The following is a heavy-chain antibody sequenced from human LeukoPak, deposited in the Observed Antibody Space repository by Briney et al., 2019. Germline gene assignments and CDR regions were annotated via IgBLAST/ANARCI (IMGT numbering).Heavy chain of an antibody. CDR3: ARDSWGFDF. V-gene: IGHV3-30*04. CDR2: MSYDGSNK. D-gene: IGHD7-27*01. Sequence: GGSLRLSCAASGFTFSNFAMHWVRQAPGKGLEWVAMMSYDGSNKYTDSVKGRSTISRDNSKNMVDLYMSNLKIEDTAVYYCARDSWGFDFWGQGTLVTVSS. J-gene: IGHJ4*02. CDR1: GFTFSNFA.